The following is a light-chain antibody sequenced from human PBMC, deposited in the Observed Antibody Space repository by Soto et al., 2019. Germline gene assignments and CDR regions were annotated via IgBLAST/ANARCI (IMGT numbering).Light chain of an antibody. Sequence: EVVMSISPATVSVTQGERATLSCRASQRITGSILAWYQQKPGQAPRLLIYGASSRATGIPDRFSGTGSETDFSLTSHILEPEDFAVYYRQKYENSLITSGDVRRLEI. J-gene: IGKJ5*01. CDR2: GAS. CDR3: QKYENSLIT. V-gene: IGKV3-20*01. CDR1: QRITGSI.